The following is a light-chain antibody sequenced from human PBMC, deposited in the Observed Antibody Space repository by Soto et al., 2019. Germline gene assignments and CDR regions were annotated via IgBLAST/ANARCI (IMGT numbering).Light chain of an antibody. J-gene: IGKJ1*01. CDR2: DAS. CDR3: QQRGNWPPT. V-gene: IGKV3-11*01. CDR1: QSVSSY. Sequence: EIVLTQSPATLSLSPGERATLSCRASQSVSSYLAWYQQKPGQAPRLLIYDASNRATGIPARFSGGGSGTDFTLTISSLEPEDFAVYYCQQRGNWPPTFGQGTKVDIK.